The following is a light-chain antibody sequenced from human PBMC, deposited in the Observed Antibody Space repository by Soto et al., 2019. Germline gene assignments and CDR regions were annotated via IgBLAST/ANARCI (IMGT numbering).Light chain of an antibody. J-gene: IGLJ1*01. CDR3: SSYITSNTRQIV. CDR1: SSDLVGYNY. Sequence: QSLLTQPGSGSGAPGQSITISGTGTSSDLVGYNYVPRYQHHPDKAPKLIIYDVSNRPSGVSIRFSASKSTNTASLTISRLQPQAEADYHPSSYITSNTRQIVFGRGTKVTLL. V-gene: IGLV2-14*03. CDR2: DVS.